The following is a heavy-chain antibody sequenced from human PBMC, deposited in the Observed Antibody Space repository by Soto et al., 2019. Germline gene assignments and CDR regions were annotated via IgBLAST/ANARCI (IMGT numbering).Heavy chain of an antibody. V-gene: IGHV3-30-3*01. CDR3: ARADIVVVPAAPFDY. Sequence: QVQLVESGGGVVQPGRSLRLSCAASGFTFSSYAMHWVRQAPGKGLEWVAVISYDGSNKYYADSVKGRFTISRDNSKNTLYLQMNSLIAEDTAVYYCARADIVVVPAAPFDYWGQGTLVTVSS. CDR1: GFTFSSYA. CDR2: ISYDGSNK. J-gene: IGHJ4*02. D-gene: IGHD2-2*01.